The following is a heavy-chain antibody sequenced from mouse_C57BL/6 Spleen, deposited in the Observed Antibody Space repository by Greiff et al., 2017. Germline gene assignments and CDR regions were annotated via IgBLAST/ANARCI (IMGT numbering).Heavy chain of an antibody. V-gene: IGHV1-82*01. CDR2: IYPGDGDT. D-gene: IGHD2-1*01. J-gene: IGHJ4*01. Sequence: QVQLQQSGPELVKPGASVKISCKASGYAFSSSWMNWVKQRPGKGLEWIGRIYPGDGDTNYNGKFKGKAKLTADKSSSTAYMQLISLTSEDSAVYFCARSDYVNFYAMGYWGQGTSVTVSS. CDR3: ARSDYVNFYAMGY. CDR1: GYAFSSSW.